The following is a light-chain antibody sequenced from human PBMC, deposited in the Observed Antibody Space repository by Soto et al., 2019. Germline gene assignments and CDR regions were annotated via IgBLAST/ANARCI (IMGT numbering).Light chain of an antibody. CDR3: CSYAGTSTVL. CDR2: EVS. V-gene: IGLV2-23*02. J-gene: IGLJ2*01. Sequence: QSVLTQPASVSGSPGQSITTSCAGTSSDVGSYDLVSWYQQHPGKAPKLIIYEVSKRPSGVSTRFSGSKSGNTASLTISGLQAEDEAEYHCCSYAGTSTVLFGGGTKVTVL. CDR1: SSDVGSYDL.